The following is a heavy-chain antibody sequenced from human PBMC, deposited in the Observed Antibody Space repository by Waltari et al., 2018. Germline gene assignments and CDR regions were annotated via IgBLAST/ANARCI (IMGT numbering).Heavy chain of an antibody. CDR3: AREGYYDFWSNLSGNWFDP. D-gene: IGHD3-3*01. J-gene: IGHJ5*02. V-gene: IGHV4-4*07. Sequence: QVQLQESGPGLVKPSETLSLTCTVSGGSISSYYWSWIRQPAGKGLEWIGRIYTSGRTNYNPALKSRVTISVDKSKNQFSLKLSSVTAADTAVYYCAREGYYDFWSNLSGNWFDPWGQGTLVTVSS. CDR2: IYTSGRT. CDR1: GGSISSYY.